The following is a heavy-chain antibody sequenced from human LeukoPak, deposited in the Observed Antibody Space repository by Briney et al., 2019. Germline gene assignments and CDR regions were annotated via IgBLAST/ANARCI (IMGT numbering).Heavy chain of an antibody. V-gene: IGHV1-2*02. Sequence: ASVKLSCKVSGYTLTGYSMHWVCRAPGQGLGWMGGINITSGGPNYAQHFEGGVIMPWASSISTAPMELSRLRSDDGAVIFCAGGTTRVPAAMLKGPFDPWGQGTLVTVSS. CDR1: GYTLTGYS. CDR3: AGGTTRVPAAMLKGPFDP. D-gene: IGHD2-2*01. CDR2: INITSGGP. J-gene: IGHJ5*02.